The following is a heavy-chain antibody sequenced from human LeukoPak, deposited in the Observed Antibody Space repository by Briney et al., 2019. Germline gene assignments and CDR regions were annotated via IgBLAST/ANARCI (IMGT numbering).Heavy chain of an antibody. V-gene: IGHV3-74*01. CDR2: INADGSRT. CDR3: ARELPREVTLDC. CDR1: GFTFSTYE. J-gene: IGHJ4*02. Sequence: PGGSLRLSCAASGFTFSTYEMHWVRQAPGKGLVWVSRINADGSRTGYADSVKGRFTFSRDNARNTLYLQMNSLRAEDTAVYYCARELPREVTLDCWGQGTLVTVSS. D-gene: IGHD2-21*02.